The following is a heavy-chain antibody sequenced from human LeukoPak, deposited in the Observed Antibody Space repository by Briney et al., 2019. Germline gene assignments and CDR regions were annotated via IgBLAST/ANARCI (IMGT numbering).Heavy chain of an antibody. CDR3: ARALPSSYYYFDY. CDR2: ISSSGNSI. V-gene: IGHV3-48*03. CDR1: GFTFSIYE. J-gene: IGHJ4*02. D-gene: IGHD6-13*01. Sequence: GGSLRLSCAASGFTFSIYEMNWVRQAPGKGLEWVSYISSSGNSIFYADSVKGRFTISRDNAKNSLYLQMNSLRAEDTAVYYCARALPSSYYYFDYWGQGTLVTVSS.